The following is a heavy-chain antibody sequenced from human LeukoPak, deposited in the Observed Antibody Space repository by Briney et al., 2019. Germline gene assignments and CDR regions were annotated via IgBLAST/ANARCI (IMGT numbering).Heavy chain of an antibody. CDR2: IHISGGT. CDR1: GGSIRSYY. V-gene: IGHV4-4*09. J-gene: IGHJ3*02. CDR3: ARSYDTSGYYDAFDI. D-gene: IGHD3-22*01. Sequence: SETLSLTCIVSGGSIRSYYWSWIRQPPEKGLEWIGNIHISGGTNYNPSLKSRVTISVDTSKNEFSLKLRSLIVAETAVYYCARSYDTSGYYDAFDIWGQGTMVTVSS.